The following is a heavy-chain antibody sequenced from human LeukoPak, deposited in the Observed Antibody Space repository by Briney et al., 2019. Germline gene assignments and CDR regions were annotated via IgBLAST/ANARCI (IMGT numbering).Heavy chain of an antibody. CDR3: ARGGALWGVDFDY. CDR2: IYYSGST. V-gene: IGHV4-59*01. CDR1: GGSISSYY. J-gene: IGHJ4*02. Sequence: PSETLSLTCTVSGGSISSYYWSWIRQPPGKGLEWIGYIYYSGSTNYNPSLKSRVTISVDTSKNQFSLKLSSVTAADTAVYYCARGGALWGVDFDYWGQGTLVTVSS. D-gene: IGHD2-21*01.